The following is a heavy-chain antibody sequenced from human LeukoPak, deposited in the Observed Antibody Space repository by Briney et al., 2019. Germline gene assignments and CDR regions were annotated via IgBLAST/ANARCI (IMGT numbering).Heavy chain of an antibody. CDR3: ARAPMNGGNPNWFGP. CDR2: IWYDGSNK. Sequence: PGRSLRLSCAASGFTFSSYGMHWVRQAPGKGLEWVAVIWYDGSNKYYADSVKGRFTISRDNSKNTLYLQMNSLRAEDTAVYYCARAPMNGGNPNWFGPWGRGTLVTVSS. D-gene: IGHD4-23*01. J-gene: IGHJ5*02. CDR1: GFTFSSYG. V-gene: IGHV3-33*01.